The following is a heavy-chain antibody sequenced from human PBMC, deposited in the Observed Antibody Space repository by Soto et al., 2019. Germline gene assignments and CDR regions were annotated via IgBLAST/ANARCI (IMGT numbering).Heavy chain of an antibody. CDR3: TRRRSVGSGWYAFDI. D-gene: IGHD6-19*01. Sequence: PGGSLTLSCAASGFNFSGSAMHRVRQASGKGLEWVGRIRSKANSYATAYAASVKGRFTISRDDSKNTAYLQMNSLKTEDTAVYYCTRRRSVGSGWYAFDIWGQGTMVTVSS. V-gene: IGHV3-73*01. J-gene: IGHJ3*02. CDR2: IRSKANSYAT. CDR1: GFNFSGSA.